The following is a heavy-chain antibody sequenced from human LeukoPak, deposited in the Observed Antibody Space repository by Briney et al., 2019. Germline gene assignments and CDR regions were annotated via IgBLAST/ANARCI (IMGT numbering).Heavy chain of an antibody. J-gene: IGHJ4*02. CDR3: ARAKPNWNPPGH. D-gene: IGHD1-1*01. CDR1: GGSITSNF. CDR2: IYNTMST. Sequence: PSETLSLTCTVSGGSITSNFWSWIRQPPGKGLEWIGYIYNTMSTSYNPSLKSRATISGDTSKNQFSLKLNSVTAADTAVYYCARAKPNWNPPGHWGQGILVTVSS. V-gene: IGHV4-59*08.